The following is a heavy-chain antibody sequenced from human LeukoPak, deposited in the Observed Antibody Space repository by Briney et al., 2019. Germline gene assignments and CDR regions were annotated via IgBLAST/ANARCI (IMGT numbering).Heavy chain of an antibody. D-gene: IGHD3-10*01. CDR3: ARLGYGPYGMDV. V-gene: IGHV3-48*03. CDR1: GLTFSSYE. Sequence: PGGSLRLSCAASGLTFSSYEMNWVRQAPGKGLEWVSYIGSSGSAMYYADSVRGRFTISRDNAKNSLYLQMNSLRAEDTAVYYCARLGYGPYGMDVWGQGTTVTVSS. CDR2: IGSSGSAM. J-gene: IGHJ6*02.